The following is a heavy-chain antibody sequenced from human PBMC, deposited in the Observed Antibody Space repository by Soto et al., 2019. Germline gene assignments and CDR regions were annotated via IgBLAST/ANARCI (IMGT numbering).Heavy chain of an antibody. CDR3: VKSPRSGYEAPWDY. J-gene: IGHJ4*01. Sequence: PGGSLRLSCAATGFPFSRDGLNWVRQTPGKGLEWVSAISGRGEDIYYADSVKGRFTISRDNSKNTLYLQLNSLRADDTAVYYCVKSPRSGYEAPWDYWGQGTQVTVSS. CDR2: ISGRGEDI. V-gene: IGHV3-23*01. D-gene: IGHD5-12*01. CDR1: GFPFSRDG.